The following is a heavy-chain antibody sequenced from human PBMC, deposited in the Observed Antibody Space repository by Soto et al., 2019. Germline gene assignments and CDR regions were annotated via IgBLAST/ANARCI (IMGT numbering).Heavy chain of an antibody. D-gene: IGHD5-18*01. CDR1: GGTFSSYA. CDR2: IIPIFGTA. V-gene: IGHV1-69*01. CDR3: ASSWIQVRLVYNPSAFDI. J-gene: IGHJ3*02. Sequence: QVQLVQSGAEVKKPGSSVKVSCKASGGTFSSYAISWVRQAPGQGLEWMGGIIPIFGTANYAQKFQGRVTITADESTSTAYMELSSLRSADTAVYYCASSWIQVRLVYNPSAFDIWGQGTMVTVSS.